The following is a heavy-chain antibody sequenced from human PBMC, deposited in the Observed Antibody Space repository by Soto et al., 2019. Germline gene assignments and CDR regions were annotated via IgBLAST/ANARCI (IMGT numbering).Heavy chain of an antibody. CDR1: GFTFSSYA. CDR2: ISGSGGST. CDR3: AKDRVYYDFWSGYYLLDV. J-gene: IGHJ6*04. V-gene: IGHV3-23*01. D-gene: IGHD3-3*01. Sequence: GGSLRLSCAASGFTFSSYAMSWVRQAPGKGLEWVSAISGSGGSTYYADSVKGRFTISRDNSKNTLYLQMNSLRAEDTAVYYCAKDRVYYDFWSGYYLLDVWGKGTTVTVSS.